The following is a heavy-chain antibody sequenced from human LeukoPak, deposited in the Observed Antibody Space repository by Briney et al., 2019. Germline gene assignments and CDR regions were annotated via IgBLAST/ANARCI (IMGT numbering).Heavy chain of an antibody. V-gene: IGHV3-23*01. Sequence: GGSLRLSCAASGFTFSSYAMSWVRQAPGKGLEWVSATSGSGGSTYYADSVKGRFTISRDNSKNTLYLQMNSLRAEDTAVYYCAKEAAVVGYCSSTSCYTDYWGQGTLVTVSS. CDR3: AKEAAVVGYCSSTSCYTDY. CDR2: TSGSGGST. CDR1: GFTFSSYA. J-gene: IGHJ4*02. D-gene: IGHD2-2*02.